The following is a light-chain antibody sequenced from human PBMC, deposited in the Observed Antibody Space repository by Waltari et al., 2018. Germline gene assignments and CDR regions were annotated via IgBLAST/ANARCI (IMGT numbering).Light chain of an antibody. CDR3: QERSNWPGGA. J-gene: IGKJ4*01. CDR1: QSVRTY. CDR2: DAS. Sequence: EIVFTQSPATLSSSPGVRATLPCRASQSVRTYLAWYQHRPGQAPRLLIYDASNRATDVPARFSGSGSGTDFTLTISSLQPEDFAVYYCQERSNWPGGAFGGGTKVEIK. V-gene: IGKV3-11*01.